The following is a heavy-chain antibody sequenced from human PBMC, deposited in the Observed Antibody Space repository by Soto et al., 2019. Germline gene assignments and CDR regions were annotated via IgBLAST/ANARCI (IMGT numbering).Heavy chain of an antibody. V-gene: IGHV1-69*13. CDR1: GGTFSTYA. Sequence: ASLKVSCKASGGTFSTYALSWVRQAPGQGLEWMGGIIPMSGTTDYAQKFQGRVTITADESTSTAYMELSSLRSEDTAVYYCARERYYDSSGNWFDPWGQGTLVTVSS. CDR3: ARERYYDSSGNWFDP. CDR2: IIPMSGTT. D-gene: IGHD3-22*01. J-gene: IGHJ5*02.